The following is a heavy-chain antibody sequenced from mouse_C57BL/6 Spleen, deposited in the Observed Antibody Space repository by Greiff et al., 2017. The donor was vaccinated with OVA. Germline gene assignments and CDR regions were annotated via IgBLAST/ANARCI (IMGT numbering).Heavy chain of an antibody. CDR2: ISSGGDYI. Sequence: DVKLVESGEGLVKPGGSLKLSCAASGFTFSSYAMPWVRQTPEKRLEWVAYISSGGDYIYYADTVKGRFTISRDNAKNTLYLQMMSLKSEDTAMYYCTRGYDGYYYYYAMDYWGQGTSVTVSS. CDR3: TRGYDGYYYYYAMDY. CDR1: GFTFSSYA. D-gene: IGHD2-3*01. J-gene: IGHJ4*01. V-gene: IGHV5-9-1*02.